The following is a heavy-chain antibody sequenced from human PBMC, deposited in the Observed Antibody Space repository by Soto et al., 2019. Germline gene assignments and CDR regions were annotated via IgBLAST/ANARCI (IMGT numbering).Heavy chain of an antibody. Sequence: PSETLSLTCLVSGDSISSSVYYWSWIRQVPGKGPEWIGHIHNSGTTHYNPSLRSRLTISLDTSKNQFSLRLSSVTAADTAVYFCARDRSHYVWAISRTYGMDVWGQGTTVTVSS. J-gene: IGHJ6*02. CDR3: ARDRSHYVWAISRTYGMDV. V-gene: IGHV4-31*03. CDR1: GDSISSSVYY. D-gene: IGHD3-16*02. CDR2: IHNSGTT.